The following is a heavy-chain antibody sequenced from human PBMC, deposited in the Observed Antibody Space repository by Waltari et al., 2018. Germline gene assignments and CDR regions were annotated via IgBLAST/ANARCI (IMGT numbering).Heavy chain of an antibody. CDR3: ARIYCSGGSCYPGDWYYMDV. CDR2: MNPNSGNT. J-gene: IGHJ6*03. CDR1: GYTFTSYD. V-gene: IGHV1-8*03. D-gene: IGHD2-15*01. Sequence: QVQLVQSGAEVKKPGASVKVSCKASGYTFTSYDINWVRQATGQGLEWMGWMNPNSGNTGYAQKFQGRVTITRNTSISTAYMELSSLRSEDTAVYYCARIYCSGGSCYPGDWYYMDVWGKGTTVTVSS.